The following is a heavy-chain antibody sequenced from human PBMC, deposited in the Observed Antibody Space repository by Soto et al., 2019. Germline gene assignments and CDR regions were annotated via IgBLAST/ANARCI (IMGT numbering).Heavy chain of an antibody. Sequence: QVHLQESGPGLVRPSETLSLTCSVSGGSVSGYYWNWIRQPAGKGLEWLGRIYTSGRDKYNPSLKSRIVMSADTSKNSLSRQLTSVTVADTAIYYCARALSNDFWTSEAFAIWGQGPMITVSS. D-gene: IGHD3-3*01. CDR3: ARALSNDFWTSEAFAI. J-gene: IGHJ3*02. CDR2: IYTSGRD. V-gene: IGHV4-4*07. CDR1: GGSVSGYY.